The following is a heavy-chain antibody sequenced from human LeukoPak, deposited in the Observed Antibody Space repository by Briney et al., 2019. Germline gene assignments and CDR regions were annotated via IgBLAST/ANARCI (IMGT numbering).Heavy chain of an antibody. CDR3: ARAKSSGWYYYYYGMDV. CDR2: INHSGST. CDR1: GGSFSGYY. Sequence: PSETLSLTCAVYGGSFSGYYCSWIRQPPGKGLEWIGEINHSGSTNYNPSLKSRVTISVDTSKNQFSLKLSSVTAADTAVHYCARAKSSGWYYYYYGMDVWGQGTTVTVSS. V-gene: IGHV4-34*01. D-gene: IGHD6-19*01. J-gene: IGHJ6*02.